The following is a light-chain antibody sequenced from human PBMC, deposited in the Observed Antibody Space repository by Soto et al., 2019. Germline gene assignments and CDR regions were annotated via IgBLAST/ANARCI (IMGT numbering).Light chain of an antibody. CDR3: SSYAGSNNFVV. CDR1: SSDVGAYSY. V-gene: IGLV2-8*01. J-gene: IGLJ2*01. Sequence: QSVLTQPPSASGSPGQSVTISCTGTSSDVGAYSYVSWYQQHPGKAPKLMIYEVSKRPSGVPDRFSGSKSGNTASLTVSGLQAEDEADYYCSSYAGSNNFVVFGGGTKLTVL. CDR2: EVS.